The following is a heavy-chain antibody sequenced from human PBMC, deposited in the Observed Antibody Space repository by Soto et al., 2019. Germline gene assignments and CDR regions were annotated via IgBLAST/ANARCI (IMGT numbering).Heavy chain of an antibody. CDR1: GFSFSDYS. V-gene: IGHV3-48*01. CDR3: AIDYNDFWSGHFGY. Sequence: AGGSLRLSCAASGFSFSDYSMNWVRQAPGRGLEWVSYISSSSFTIHYADSVEGRFAISRDNAKNSLYLQMNSLRAEDTAVYYCAIDYNDFWSGHFGYWGQGALVTVSS. CDR2: ISSSSFTI. J-gene: IGHJ4*02. D-gene: IGHD3-3*01.